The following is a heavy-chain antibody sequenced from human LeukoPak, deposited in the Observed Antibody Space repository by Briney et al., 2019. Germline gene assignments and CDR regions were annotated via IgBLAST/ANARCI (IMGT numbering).Heavy chain of an antibody. CDR2: ISWNSGSI. CDR3: AAAGTSDY. V-gene: IGHV3-9*01. J-gene: IGHJ4*02. CDR1: GFTFDDYA. Sequence: GRSLRLSCAASGFTFDDYAMHWVRQAPGKGLEWVSGISWNSGSIGYADSVKGRFTISRDNAKNSLYLHMNSLRAEDTALYYCAAAGTSDYWGQGTLVTVSS. D-gene: IGHD6-13*01.